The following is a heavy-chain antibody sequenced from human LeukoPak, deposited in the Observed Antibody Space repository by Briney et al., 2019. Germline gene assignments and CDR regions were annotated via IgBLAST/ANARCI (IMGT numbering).Heavy chain of an antibody. CDR1: GYTFTGYY. Sequence: ASVKVSCKASGYTFTGYYMHWVRQAPGQGLEWMGWINPNSGGTNYAQKFQGRVTMTRDTSISTAYMELSRLRSGDTAVYYCARKVPSPISWRNYYMDVWGKGTTVTVSS. J-gene: IGHJ6*03. V-gene: IGHV1-2*02. CDR3: ARKVPSPISWRNYYMDV. D-gene: IGHD2-15*01. CDR2: INPNSGGT.